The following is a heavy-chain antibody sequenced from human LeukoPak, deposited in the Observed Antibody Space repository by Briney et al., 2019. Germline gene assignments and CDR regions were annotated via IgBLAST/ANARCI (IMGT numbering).Heavy chain of an antibody. CDR2: INSDGGGA. CDR3: ARDVPHNWFDT. V-gene: IGHV3-74*01. Sequence: GGSLRLSCAASGITFGNNWMHWVRQAPGKGLVWISRINSDGGGAIYADSVKGRFTVSRDNAKNTLYPQMNSPRAEDTAVYYCARDVPHNWFDTWGQGTLVTVSS. J-gene: IGHJ5*02. CDR1: GITFGNNW.